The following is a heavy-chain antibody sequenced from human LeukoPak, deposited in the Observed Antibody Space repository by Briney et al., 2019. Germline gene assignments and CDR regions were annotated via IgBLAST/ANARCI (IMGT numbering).Heavy chain of an antibody. CDR2: ISSSGSYI. CDR3: AREPIYGLNFDY. CDR1: GFTFSSYS. V-gene: IGHV3-21*01. D-gene: IGHD2/OR15-2a*01. J-gene: IGHJ4*02. Sequence: GGSLRLSCAASGFTFSSYSMDWVRQAPGKGLEWVSSISSSGSYIYYADSVKGRFTISRDNANKSLYLQLNSLRAEDTAVYFCAREPIYGLNFDYWGQGTLVTVSS.